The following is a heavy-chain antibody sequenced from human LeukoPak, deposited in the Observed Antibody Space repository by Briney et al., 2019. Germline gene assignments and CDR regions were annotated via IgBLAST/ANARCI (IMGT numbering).Heavy chain of an antibody. CDR2: IYYSGST. D-gene: IGHD4-17*01. CDR3: ARDSGNTVTTLLSGMDV. V-gene: IGHV4-30-4*01. CDR1: GGSISSGDYY. Sequence: PSETLSLTCTVSGGSISSGDYYWSWIRQPPGKGLEWIGYIYYSGSTYYNPSLKSRVTISVATSKNQFSLRLSSVTAADTAMYYCARDSGNTVTTLLSGMDVWGQGTTVTVSS. J-gene: IGHJ6*02.